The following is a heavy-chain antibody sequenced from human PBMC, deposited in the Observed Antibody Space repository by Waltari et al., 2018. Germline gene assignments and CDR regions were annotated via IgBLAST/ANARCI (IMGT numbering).Heavy chain of an antibody. D-gene: IGHD3-3*01. J-gene: IGHJ6*02. Sequence: QVQLQQWGAGLLKPSETLSLTCDLYGGSFQYYVWSWIRQSPGKGLEWIGEIDHNGITTYNPSLEGRVGISVDSSTNQLLMKMTSVTVADTAVYFCARCEFWLRGLDLWGQGTTVTVSS. V-gene: IGHV4-34*01. CDR2: IDHNGIT. CDR1: GGSFQYYV. CDR3: ARCEFWLRGLDL.